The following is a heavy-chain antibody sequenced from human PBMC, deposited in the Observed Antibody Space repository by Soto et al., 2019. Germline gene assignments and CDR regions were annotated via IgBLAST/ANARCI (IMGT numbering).Heavy chain of an antibody. Sequence: PSETLSLTCTVSGGSISSSSYYWGWIRQPPGKGLEWIGSIYYSGSTYYNPSLKSRVTISIDTSKNQFSLTLKSVTAADTAVYYCASGGNWFDPWGQGVLVTVSS. CDR1: GGSISSSSYY. D-gene: IGHD3-16*01. CDR3: ASGGNWFDP. CDR2: IYYSGST. J-gene: IGHJ5*02. V-gene: IGHV4-39*07.